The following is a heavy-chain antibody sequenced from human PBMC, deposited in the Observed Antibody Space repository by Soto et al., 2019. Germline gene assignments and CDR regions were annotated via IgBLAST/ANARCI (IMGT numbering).Heavy chain of an antibody. J-gene: IGHJ6*02. Sequence: GGSLRLSCAASGFTFSSYAMHWVRQAPGKGLEWVAVISYDGSNKYYADSVKGRFTISRDNSKNTLYLQMNSLGAEDTAVYYCARDPNYDILTGYYYYYGMDVWGQGTTVTVSS. CDR1: GFTFSSYA. V-gene: IGHV3-30-3*01. D-gene: IGHD3-9*01. CDR2: ISYDGSNK. CDR3: ARDPNYDILTGYYYYYGMDV.